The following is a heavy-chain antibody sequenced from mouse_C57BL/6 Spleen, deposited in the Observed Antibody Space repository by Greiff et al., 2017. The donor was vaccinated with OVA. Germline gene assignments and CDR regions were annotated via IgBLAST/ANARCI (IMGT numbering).Heavy chain of an antibody. CDR3: ARLGLREYFDV. CDR2: ISSGSSTI. D-gene: IGHD1-1*01. J-gene: IGHJ1*03. V-gene: IGHV5-17*01. Sequence: EVKLVESGGGLVKPGGSLKLSCAASGFTFSDYGMHWVRQAPEKGLEWVAYISSGSSTIYYADTVKGRFTISRDNATNTLFLQMTSLRSEDTAMYYCARLGLREYFDVWGTGTTVTVSS. CDR1: GFTFSDYG.